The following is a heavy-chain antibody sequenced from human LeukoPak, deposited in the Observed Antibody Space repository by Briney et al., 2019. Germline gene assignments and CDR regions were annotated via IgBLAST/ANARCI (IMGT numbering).Heavy chain of an antibody. CDR2: IYSGGST. D-gene: IGHD3-10*01. V-gene: IGHV3-53*01. CDR3: ARAKPKNMVRGLIMRRESRYYFDY. CDR1: GFTVSSNY. Sequence: GGSLRLSCAASGFTVSSNYMSWVRQAPGKGLEWVSVIYSGGSTYYADSVKGRFTISRDNSKSTLYIQMNSLRAEDTAVYCCARAKPKNMVRGLIMRRESRYYFDYWGQGTLVTVSS. J-gene: IGHJ4*02.